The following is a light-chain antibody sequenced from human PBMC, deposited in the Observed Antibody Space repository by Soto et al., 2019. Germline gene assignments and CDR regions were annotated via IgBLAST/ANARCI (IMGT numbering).Light chain of an antibody. J-gene: IGLJ2*01. CDR1: FSNIGTIT. V-gene: IGLV1-44*01. CDR3: AVWDASLSVVL. CDR2: KDN. Sequence: QSVLTQPPSASGTPGQRVTISCGGGFSNIGTITVNWYQQLPGTAPKLLIYKDNQRPSGVPDRFSASKSGTSASLAISGLQSDDEADYYCAVWDASLSVVLFGGGTKLTVL.